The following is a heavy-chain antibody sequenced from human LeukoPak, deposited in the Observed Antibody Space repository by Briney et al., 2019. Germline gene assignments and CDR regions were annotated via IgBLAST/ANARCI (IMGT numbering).Heavy chain of an antibody. V-gene: IGHV3-23*01. CDR2: IADAGT. J-gene: IGHJ3*01. D-gene: IGHD3-16*01. Sequence: GGSLRLSCAASGFTFNKFAMTWVRQAPGKGLEWVSTIADAGTYYADSVKGRFIISRDNSKNMLYLQLNSLRADDTAMYYFAKNLGPFGVRGQGTMGTVSS. CDR1: GFTFNKFA. CDR3: AKNLGPFGV.